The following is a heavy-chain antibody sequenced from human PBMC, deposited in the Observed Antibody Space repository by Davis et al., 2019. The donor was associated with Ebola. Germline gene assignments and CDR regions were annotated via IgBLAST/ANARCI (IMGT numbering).Heavy chain of an antibody. V-gene: IGHV3-53*01. J-gene: IGHJ4*02. Sequence: GGSLRLSCAASGFAVSSSYLSWVRQAPGKGLEWVSVIYSGGTTYHADSVKGRFTISRDNSKNTLYLQMNNLRADDTALYYWARDPDEGGHWGQGTLVTVSS. CDR3: ARDPDEGGH. D-gene: IGHD1-14*01. CDR2: IYSGGTT. CDR1: GFAVSSSY.